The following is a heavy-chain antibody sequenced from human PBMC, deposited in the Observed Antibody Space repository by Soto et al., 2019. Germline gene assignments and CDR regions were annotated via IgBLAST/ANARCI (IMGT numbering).Heavy chain of an antibody. CDR1: GYTFTSFG. D-gene: IGHD2-2*02. J-gene: IGHJ5*02. CDR3: ATFHCTTTSCYIGGFDP. CDR2: ISTYNGNT. Sequence: QVHLVQSGAEVQKPGASVKVSCEASGYTFTSFGISWVRQAPGQGLEWVGWISTYNGNTNYAPKFQGRVTMTTDTSTTTAYLELRGLRSDDTAIYYCATFHCTTTSCYIGGFDPWGQGTLVTVSS. V-gene: IGHV1-18*04.